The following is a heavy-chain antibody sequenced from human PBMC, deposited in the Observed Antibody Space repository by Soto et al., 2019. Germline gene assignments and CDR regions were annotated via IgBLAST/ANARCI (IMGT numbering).Heavy chain of an antibody. CDR2: IKKDGSEK. CDR3: AGEGWGYCSSTSCPGI. CDR1: GFTFSSYW. J-gene: IGHJ4*02. V-gene: IGHV3-7*01. Sequence: EVQLVESGGGLVQPGGSLRLSCAASGFTFSSYWMTWVRQAPGKGLEWVANIKKDGSEKYYVDSVKGRFTISRDNAKNSLYLQMSSLRDEDTAVYYCAGEGWGYCSSTSCPGIWGQGTLVTVSS. D-gene: IGHD2-2*01.